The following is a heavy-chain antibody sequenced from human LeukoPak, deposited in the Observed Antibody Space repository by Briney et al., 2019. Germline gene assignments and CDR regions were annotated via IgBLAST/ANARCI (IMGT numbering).Heavy chain of an antibody. CDR2: ISGSGGST. CDR3: AKDGEEFHIAVVLNYYYYYMDV. CDR1: GFTFSSYG. Sequence: PGGSLRLSCAASGFTFSSYGMSWVRQAPGKGLEWVSAISGSGGSTYYADSVKGRFTISRDNSKNTLYLQMNSLRAEDTAVYYCAKDGEEFHIAVVLNYYYYYMDVWGKGTTVTISS. D-gene: IGHD6-19*01. V-gene: IGHV3-23*01. J-gene: IGHJ6*03.